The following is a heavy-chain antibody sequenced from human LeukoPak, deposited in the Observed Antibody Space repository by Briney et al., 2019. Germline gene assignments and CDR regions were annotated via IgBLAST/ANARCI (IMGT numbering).Heavy chain of an antibody. CDR1: GFTFSNAW. CDR3: TTPGPLTRRNRGNY. J-gene: IGHJ4*02. D-gene: IGHD1-14*01. Sequence: GGSLRLSCAASGFTFSNAWMSWVRQAPGKGLEWVGRIKSKTDGGTTDYAAPVKGRFTISRDDSKNTLYLQMNSLKTEDTAVYYCTTPGPLTRRNRGNYWGQGTLVTVSS. V-gene: IGHV3-15*01. CDR2: IKSKTDGGTT.